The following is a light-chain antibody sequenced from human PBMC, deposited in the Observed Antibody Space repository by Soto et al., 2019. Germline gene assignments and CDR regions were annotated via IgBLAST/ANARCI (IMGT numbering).Light chain of an antibody. V-gene: IGKV2-24*01. CDR2: KIA. CDR3: MQATQSYT. Sequence: DIVLTQTRLSSPVTLGQPASISCRSSQSLVHIDGNTYFNCLQQRPGQPPRLLIYKIANRFPGVPDRFSGRGAGTDFTPKISRVEAEDVGVYYCMQATQSYTFGQGTRLEIK. J-gene: IGKJ2*01. CDR1: QSLVHIDGNTY.